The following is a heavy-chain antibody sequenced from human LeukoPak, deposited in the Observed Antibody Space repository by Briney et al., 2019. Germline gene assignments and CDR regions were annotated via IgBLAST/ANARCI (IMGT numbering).Heavy chain of an antibody. Sequence: ASVKVSCKASGGTFSSYAISWVRQAPGQGLEWMGGIIPIFGTANYAQKFQGRVTITADKSTSTAYMELSSLRSEDTAVYYCARTGYGDYENYYYYYGMDVWGQGTTVTVSS. CDR1: GGTFSSYA. V-gene: IGHV1-69*06. D-gene: IGHD4-17*01. CDR2: IIPIFGTA. J-gene: IGHJ6*02. CDR3: ARTGYGDYENYYYYYGMDV.